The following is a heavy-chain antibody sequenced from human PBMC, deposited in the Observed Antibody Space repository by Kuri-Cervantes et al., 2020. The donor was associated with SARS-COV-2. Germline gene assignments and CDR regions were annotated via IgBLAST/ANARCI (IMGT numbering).Heavy chain of an antibody. CDR3: ARTLASITGTYMDV. Sequence: SETLSLTCTVSGGSISNGDYYWSWIRQPPGKGLEWIGYIYYSGSTYYNPSLKSRVTISVDTSKNQFSLKLSSVTAADTAVYYCARTLASITGTYMDVWGKGTTVTVSS. CDR1: GGSISNGDYY. CDR2: IYYSGST. D-gene: IGHD1-7*01. J-gene: IGHJ6*03. V-gene: IGHV4-30-4*08.